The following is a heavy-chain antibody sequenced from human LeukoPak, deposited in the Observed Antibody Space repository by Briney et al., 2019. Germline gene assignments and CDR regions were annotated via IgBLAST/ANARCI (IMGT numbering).Heavy chain of an antibody. Sequence: GGSLKLSCAASGFNFNDYYMIWIRQAPGKGLEWVSAISGSGGSTYYADSVKGRFTISRDNSKNTLYLQMNSLRAEDTAVYYCAKGQPTVRGPFGAFDIWGQGTMVTVSS. CDR1: GFNFNDYY. D-gene: IGHD1-14*01. CDR2: ISGSGGST. CDR3: AKGQPTVRGPFGAFDI. J-gene: IGHJ3*02. V-gene: IGHV3-23*01.